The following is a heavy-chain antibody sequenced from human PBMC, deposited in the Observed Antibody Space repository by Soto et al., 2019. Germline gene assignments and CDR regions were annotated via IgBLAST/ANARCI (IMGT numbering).Heavy chain of an antibody. D-gene: IGHD5-18*01. CDR1: GGTFSSYA. Sequence: SVKVSCKASGGTFSSYAISWVRQAPGQGLEWMGGIIPIFGTANYAQKFQGRVTITADKSTSTAYMELSSLRSEDTAVYYCARGKGIGYSYGNDAFDIWGQGTMVTVSS. CDR2: IIPIFGTA. CDR3: ARGKGIGYSYGNDAFDI. V-gene: IGHV1-69*06. J-gene: IGHJ3*02.